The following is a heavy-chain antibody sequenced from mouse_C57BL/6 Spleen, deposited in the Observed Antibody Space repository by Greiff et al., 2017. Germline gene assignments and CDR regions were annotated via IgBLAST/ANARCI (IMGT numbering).Heavy chain of an antibody. CDR2: IDPSDSYT. D-gene: IGHD2-3*01. J-gene: IGHJ3*01. CDR3: ARREDGYYFFAY. CDR1: GYTFTSYW. Sequence: QVQLQQPGAELVKPGASVKLSCKASGYTFTSYWMQWVKQRPGQGLEWIGEIDPSDSYTNYNQKFKGKATLTVDTSSSTAYMQLSSLTSEDSAVYYCARREDGYYFFAYWGQGTLVTVSA. V-gene: IGHV1-50*01.